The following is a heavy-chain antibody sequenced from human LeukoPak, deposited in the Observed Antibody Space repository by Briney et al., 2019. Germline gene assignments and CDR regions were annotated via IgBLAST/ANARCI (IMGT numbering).Heavy chain of an antibody. CDR2: ISYDGSNK. CDR3: AKSLGGAAAGIDY. V-gene: IGHV3-30*18. J-gene: IGHJ4*02. CDR1: GFTFSSYG. D-gene: IGHD6-13*01. Sequence: GRSLRLSCAASGFTFSSYGMHWVRQAPGKWLEWVAVISYDGSNKYYADSVKGRCTISRDNSKNTLYLQMNSLRAEDTAVYYCAKSLGGAAAGIDYWGQGTLVTVSS.